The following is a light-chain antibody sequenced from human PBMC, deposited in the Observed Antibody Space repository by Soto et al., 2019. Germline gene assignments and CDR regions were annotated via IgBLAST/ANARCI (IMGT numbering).Light chain of an antibody. CDR3: SSFTSRFTFV. V-gene: IGLV2-14*02. J-gene: IGLJ1*01. Sequence: VLAQPASVSGSPGQSITISCTGTSGFVGSFSLVSWYQQHPGKAPKVMISEGHRRLSGVPDRFSGSTSVNSACLTISGLQAEDEADYYCSSFTSRFTFVFGTGTKVTVL. CDR1: SGFVGSFSL. CDR2: EGH.